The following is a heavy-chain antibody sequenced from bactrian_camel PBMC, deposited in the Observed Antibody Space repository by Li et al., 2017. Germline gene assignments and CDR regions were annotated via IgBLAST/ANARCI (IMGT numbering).Heavy chain of an antibody. Sequence: VQLVESGGGLVQPGGSLRLSCAASGFTFSIYWMYWVRQAPGKGLEWVSTINSGGGTTYYADSVKGRFTISRDNAKKTLYLQMNNLKTEDTGVYYCATAVPHERGHHHANWGQGTQVTVS. CDR2: INSGGGTT. D-gene: IGHD2*01. CDR1: GFTFSIYW. CDR3: ATAVPHERGHHHAN. J-gene: IGHJ4*01. V-gene: IGHV3S1*01.